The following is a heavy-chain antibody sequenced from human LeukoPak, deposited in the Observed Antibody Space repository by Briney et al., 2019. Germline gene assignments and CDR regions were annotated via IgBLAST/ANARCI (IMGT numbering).Heavy chain of an antibody. CDR2: ISGSGGST. J-gene: IGHJ5*02. CDR3: AKESYYDSSGYYYP. Sequence: GGSLRLSCAASGSTFSSYGMHWVRQAPGKGLEWVSAISGSGGSTYYADSVKGRFTTSRDNSKNTLYLQMNSLRAEDTAVYYCAKESYYDSSGYYYPWGQGTLVTVSS. V-gene: IGHV3-23*01. D-gene: IGHD3-22*01. CDR1: GSTFSSYG.